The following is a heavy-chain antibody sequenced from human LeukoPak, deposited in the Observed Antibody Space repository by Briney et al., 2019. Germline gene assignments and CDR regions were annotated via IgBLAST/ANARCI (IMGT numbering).Heavy chain of an antibody. CDR1: GFTFDDYA. J-gene: IGHJ4*02. Sequence: GGSLRLSCAASGFTFDDYAMHWVRQAPGKGLEWVSGISWNSGSIGYADSVKGRFTISRDNAKNSLYLQTNSLRAEDTALYYCAKAYYYDSSGYQGPFGYWGQGTLVTVSS. CDR3: AKAYYYDSSGYQGPFGY. V-gene: IGHV3-9*01. CDR2: ISWNSGSI. D-gene: IGHD3-22*01.